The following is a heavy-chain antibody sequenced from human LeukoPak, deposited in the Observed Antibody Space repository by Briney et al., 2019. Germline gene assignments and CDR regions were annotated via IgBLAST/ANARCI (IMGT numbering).Heavy chain of an antibody. CDR2: INHSGST. CDR3: ARGQTRGGSGSYSFYYGMDV. CDR1: GGSFSGYY. V-gene: IGHV4-34*01. Sequence: PSETLSLTCAVYGGSFSGYYWSWIRQPPGKGLEWIGEINHSGSTNYNPSLKSRVTISVDTSKNQFSLKLSSVTAADTAVYYCARGQTRGGSGSYSFYYGMDVWGQGTTVTVSS. D-gene: IGHD3-10*01. J-gene: IGHJ6*02.